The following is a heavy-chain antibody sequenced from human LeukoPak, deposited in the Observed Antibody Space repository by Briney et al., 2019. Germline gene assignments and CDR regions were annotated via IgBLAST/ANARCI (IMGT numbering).Heavy chain of an antibody. CDR2: ISPDGGTT. J-gene: IGHJ4*02. D-gene: IGHD6-13*01. Sequence: GGSLRLSCVASGFTFSHSPMHWVRQAPGKGLEYVSAISPDGGTTYYAHSVKGRFTMSRDNSKNTLYLQMGSLRPEDMAIYYCAGEIYTFSSSSLDCWGQGTLVTVSS. V-gene: IGHV3-64*01. CDR1: GFTFSHSP. CDR3: AGEIYTFSSSSLDC.